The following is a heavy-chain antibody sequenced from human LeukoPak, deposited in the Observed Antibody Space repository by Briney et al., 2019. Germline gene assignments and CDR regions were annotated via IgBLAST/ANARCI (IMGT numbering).Heavy chain of an antibody. J-gene: IGHJ4*02. V-gene: IGHV4-39*01. CDR1: GGSTSSSNYY. Sequence: SETLSLTCTVSGGSTSSSNYYWGWIRQPPGKGLEWIGSIYYSGYTYYNPSLKSRVTISVDTSKNQFSLKVSSVTAADTAVYYCASGYYYGSGSYFSIADYWGQGTLVTVSS. CDR3: ASGYYYGSGSYFSIADY. D-gene: IGHD3-10*01. CDR2: IYYSGYT.